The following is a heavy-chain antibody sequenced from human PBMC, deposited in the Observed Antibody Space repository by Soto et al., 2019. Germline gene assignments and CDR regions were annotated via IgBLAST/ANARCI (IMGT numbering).Heavy chain of an antibody. CDR3: AGLDTSWFL. Sequence: QVQLQASGPGLVKPSGTLSLTCAVSGDSISSSNWWSWVRQPPRKGLEWIGDIYHSGSTNYNPSLKSRVTLSVDKSKNHFSLTLTSVTAADTAVYYCAGLDTSWFLWGQGTLVTVSS. J-gene: IGHJ4*02. V-gene: IGHV4-4*02. D-gene: IGHD2-2*01. CDR1: GDSISSSNW. CDR2: IYHSGST.